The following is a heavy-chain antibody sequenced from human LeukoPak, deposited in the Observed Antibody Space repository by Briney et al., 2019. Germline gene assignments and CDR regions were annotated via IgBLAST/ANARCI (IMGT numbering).Heavy chain of an antibody. CDR1: GSSFTSYW. CDR2: IYPGDSDA. Sequence: GESLKISCKGSGSSFTSYWIGWVRQMPGKGLEWMGIIYPGDSDARYSPSFQGQVTISADKSISTAYLQWSSLKASDTAMYYCARHLISTDKDCGGDCYPYYFDYWGQGTLVTVSS. CDR3: ARHLISTDKDCGGDCYPYYFDY. V-gene: IGHV5-51*01. D-gene: IGHD2-21*02. J-gene: IGHJ4*02.